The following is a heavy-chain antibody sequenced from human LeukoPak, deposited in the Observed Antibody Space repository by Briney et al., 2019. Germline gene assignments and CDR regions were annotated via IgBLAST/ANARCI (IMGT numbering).Heavy chain of an antibody. J-gene: IGHJ4*02. CDR1: GDSISSGDYY. D-gene: IGHD3-9*01. Sequence: PSETLSLTCTVSGDSISSGDYYWSWIRQPAGKGLEWIGRIYTSGSTNYNPSLKSRVTISVDTSKNQFSLKLSSVTAADTAVYYCARINFDWYGSIDYWGQGTLVTVSS. CDR3: ARINFDWYGSIDY. CDR2: IYTSGST. V-gene: IGHV4-61*02.